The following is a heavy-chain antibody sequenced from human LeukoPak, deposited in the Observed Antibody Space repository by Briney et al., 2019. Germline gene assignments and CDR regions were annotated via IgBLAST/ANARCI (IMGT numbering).Heavy chain of an antibody. D-gene: IGHD4-11*01. CDR3: ANSMTTVGWFDP. V-gene: IGHV4-39*07. CDR1: GGSISSSSYY. J-gene: IGHJ5*02. Sequence: SETLSLTCTASGGSISSSSYYWGWIRQPPGKGLEWIGSIYYSGSTYYNPSLKSRVTISVDTSKNQFSLKLSSVTAADTAVYYCANSMTTVGWFDPWGQGTLVTVSS. CDR2: IYYSGST.